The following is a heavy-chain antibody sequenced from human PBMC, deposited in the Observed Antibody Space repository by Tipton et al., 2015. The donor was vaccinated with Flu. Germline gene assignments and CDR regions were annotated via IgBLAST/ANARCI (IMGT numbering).Heavy chain of an antibody. CDR2: ISGQTTHT. CDR1: EFNMDSIA. V-gene: IGHV3-21*01. J-gene: IGHJ5*02. Sequence: GSLRLSCAASEFNMDSIAMSWVRQAPGKGLEWVSTISGQTTHTNYAAAVEGRFTISRDNAKNSLYLQMNRLGVDDTALYYCARGWFDAWGQGTLVTVSS. CDR3: ARGWFDA.